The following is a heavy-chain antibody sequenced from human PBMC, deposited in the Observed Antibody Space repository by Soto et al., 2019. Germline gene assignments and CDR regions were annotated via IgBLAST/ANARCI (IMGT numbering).Heavy chain of an antibody. D-gene: IGHD3-9*01. J-gene: IGHJ4*02. CDR2: IFSNDEK. CDR3: ARIIGDTYYDILTGPAFDY. Sequence: QVTLKESGPVLVKPTETLTLTCTVSGFSLSNARMGVSWIRQPPGKALEWLAHIFSNDEKSYSTSLKSRLTISKDTSKSRVVLTMTNMDPVDTATYYCARIIGDTYYDILTGPAFDYWGQGTLVTVSS. CDR1: GFSLSNARMG. V-gene: IGHV2-26*01.